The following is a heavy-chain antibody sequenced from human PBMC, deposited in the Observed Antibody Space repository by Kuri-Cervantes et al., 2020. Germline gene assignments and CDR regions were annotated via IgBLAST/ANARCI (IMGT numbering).Heavy chain of an antibody. J-gene: IGHJ5*02. D-gene: IGHD1-1*01. CDR1: GFTFSNFW. CDR2: IKPDGTEK. CDR3: ARDRGYNWNVEWFDP. V-gene: IGHV3-7*01. Sequence: GESLKISCVASGFTFSNFWMSWVRQAPGKGLESLTNIKPDGTEKYYADSVKGRFTISRDNAKNSLYLQMNSLRAKGTAVYYCARDRGYNWNVEWFDPWGQGTLVTVSS.